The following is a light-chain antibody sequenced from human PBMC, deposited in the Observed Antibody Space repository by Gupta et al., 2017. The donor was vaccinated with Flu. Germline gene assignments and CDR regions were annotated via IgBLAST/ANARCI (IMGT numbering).Light chain of an antibody. Sequence: QSVLSQPPSASGTPGQRVTISCSGSSSNIGSNYVYWYQQLPGMAPKLLMYRNNQRPPGVPDRFSGSKSGTSASLAISALRADDEADYYCAAWDDSPSGLVFGGGTKLTVL. J-gene: IGLJ2*01. CDR1: SSNIGSNY. V-gene: IGLV1-47*01. CDR3: AAWDDSPSGLV. CDR2: RNN.